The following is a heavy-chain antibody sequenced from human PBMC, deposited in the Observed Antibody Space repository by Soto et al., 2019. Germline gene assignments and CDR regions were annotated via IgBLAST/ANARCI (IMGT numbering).Heavy chain of an antibody. D-gene: IGHD1-7*01. Sequence: SETLSLTCTVSGGSISSGGYYWSWIRQQPGKGQEWIGYIYYSGSTYYNPSLKSRVTISVDTSKNQFSLKLSSVTAADTAVYYCARDHGGTFSAGWFDPWGQGTLVTVSS. V-gene: IGHV4-31*03. J-gene: IGHJ5*02. CDR2: IYYSGST. CDR1: GGSISSGGYY. CDR3: ARDHGGTFSAGWFDP.